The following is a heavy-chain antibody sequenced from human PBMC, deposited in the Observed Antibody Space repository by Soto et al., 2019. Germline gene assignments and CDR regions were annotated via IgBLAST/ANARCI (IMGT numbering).Heavy chain of an antibody. CDR3: ARDESYNWNDGEGNWFDP. J-gene: IGHJ5*02. D-gene: IGHD1-20*01. CDR2: IIPIFGTA. V-gene: IGHV1-69*12. CDR1: GGTFSSYA. Sequence: QVQLVQSGAEVKKPGSSVKVSCKASGGTFSSYAISWVRQAPGQGLEWMGGIIPIFGTANYAQKFQGRVTITADESTSTAYMELSSLRSEDTAVYYCARDESYNWNDGEGNWFDPWGQGTLVTVSS.